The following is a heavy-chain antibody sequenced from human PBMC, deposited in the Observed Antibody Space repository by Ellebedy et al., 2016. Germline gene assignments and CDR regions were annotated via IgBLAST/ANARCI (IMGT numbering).Heavy chain of an antibody. D-gene: IGHD2-15*01. V-gene: IGHV3-7*03. Sequence: GESLKISCAASGFTLSSYWMSWARQPPGKGLDWVANINEDGSARYYVDSVKGRFTISRDNAKNSLYLQMNSLRAEDAAVYYCVRVSRSGAFWGQGTMVTVSS. CDR1: GFTLSSYW. CDR3: VRVSRSGAF. CDR2: INEDGSAR. J-gene: IGHJ3*01.